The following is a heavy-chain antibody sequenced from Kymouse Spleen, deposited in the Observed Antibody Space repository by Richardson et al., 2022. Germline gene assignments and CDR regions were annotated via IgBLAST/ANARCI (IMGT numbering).Heavy chain of an antibody. D-gene: IGHD3-9*01. Sequence: EVQLVESGGGLVKPGGSLRLSCAASGFTFSSYSMNWVRQAPGKGLEWVSSISSSSSYIYYADSVKGRFTISRDNAKNSLYLQMNSLRAEDTAVYYCAREDYDILTGYYNGWFDPWGQGTLVTVSS. CDR1: GFTFSSYS. J-gene: IGHJ5*02. CDR3: AREDYDILTGYYNGWFDP. CDR2: ISSSSSYI. V-gene: IGHV3-21*03.